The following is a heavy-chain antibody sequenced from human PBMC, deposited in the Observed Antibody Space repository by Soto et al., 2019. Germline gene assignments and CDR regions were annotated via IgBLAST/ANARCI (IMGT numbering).Heavy chain of an antibody. Sequence: GGSLRLSCAASGFTFSVYWRHWVRRAPGKGLEWVANVKGDESERYYVDYVKGRFTISRDNAKNSFYLQMNSLRAEDAGVYYCARAIGASAASWGQGILVTVSS. CDR2: VKGDESER. D-gene: IGHD1-26*01. CDR3: ARAIGASAAS. CDR1: GFTFSVYW. V-gene: IGHV3-7*01. J-gene: IGHJ5*02.